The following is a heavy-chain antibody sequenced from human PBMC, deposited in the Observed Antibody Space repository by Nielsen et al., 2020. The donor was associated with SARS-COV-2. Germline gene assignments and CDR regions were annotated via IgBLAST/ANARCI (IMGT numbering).Heavy chain of an antibody. D-gene: IGHD3-3*01. CDR3: ARMAVTIFGVVINDDY. J-gene: IGHJ4*02. CDR2: ISWNSGSI. Sequence: GGSLRLSCAASGFTFDDYAMHWVRQAPGKGLEWVSGISWNSGSIGYADSVKGRFTISRDNAKNSLYLQMNSLRAEDTAVYYCARMAVTIFGVVINDDYWGQGTLVTVSS. V-gene: IGHV3-9*01. CDR1: GFTFDDYA.